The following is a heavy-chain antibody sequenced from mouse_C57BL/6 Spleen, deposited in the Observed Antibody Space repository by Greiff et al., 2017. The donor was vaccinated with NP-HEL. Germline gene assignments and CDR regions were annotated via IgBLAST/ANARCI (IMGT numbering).Heavy chain of an antibody. J-gene: IGHJ2*01. D-gene: IGHD1-1*01. V-gene: IGHV1-18*01. CDR3: ARLDYGSSPFDY. CDR1: GYTFTDYN. CDR2: INPNNGGT. Sequence: VQLKESGPELVKPGASVKIPCKASGYTFTDYNMDWVKQSHGKSLEWIGDINPNNGGTIYNQKFKGKATLTVDKSSSTAYMELRSLTSEDTAVYYCARLDYGSSPFDYWGQGTTLTVSS.